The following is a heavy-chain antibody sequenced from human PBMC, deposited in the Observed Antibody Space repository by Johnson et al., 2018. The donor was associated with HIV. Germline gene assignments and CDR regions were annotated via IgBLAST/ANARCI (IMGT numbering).Heavy chain of an antibody. Sequence: VQLVESGGGVVQPGGSLRLSCVTSGFTFDDYGMHWVRQAAGKGLEWVSGISWNSGSIAYGDSVKGRFTISRDNAKNSLYLQMNNLRDEDTAVYYCAKNQLLRYDAFNFWGQGTMVTVSS. V-gene: IGHV3-9*01. J-gene: IGHJ3*01. CDR1: GFTFDDYG. CDR3: AKNQLLRYDAFNF. D-gene: IGHD3-22*01. CDR2: ISWNSGSI.